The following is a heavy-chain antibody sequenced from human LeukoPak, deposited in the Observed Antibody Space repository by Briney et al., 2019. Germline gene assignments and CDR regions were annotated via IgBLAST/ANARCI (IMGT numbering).Heavy chain of an antibody. CDR1: GGSISSSSYY. V-gene: IGHV4-39*07. CDR3: ARVSQAAEYFQH. CDR2: IYYSGST. J-gene: IGHJ1*01. Sequence: SETVSLTCTVSGGSISSSSYYWGWIRQPPGKGLEWIGSIYYSGSTYYNPSLKSRVTISVDTSKNQFSLKLSSVTAADTAVYYCARVSQAAEYFQHWGQGTLVTVSS.